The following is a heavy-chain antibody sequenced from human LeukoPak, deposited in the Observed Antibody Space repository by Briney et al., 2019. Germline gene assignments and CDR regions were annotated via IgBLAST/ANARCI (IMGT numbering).Heavy chain of an antibody. CDR2: VYYTGST. Sequence: PSETLSLTCTVSGGSISSSGYYWGWIRQPPGKGLEWVGSVYYTGSTFYNPSLKSRVTTSVDTSKNHFSLNLSSVTAADTAVYYCARAPYYYDSSGYAGYYFDYWGQGTLVTVSS. D-gene: IGHD3-22*01. CDR1: GGSISSSGYY. J-gene: IGHJ4*02. V-gene: IGHV4-39*02. CDR3: ARAPYYYDSSGYAGYYFDY.